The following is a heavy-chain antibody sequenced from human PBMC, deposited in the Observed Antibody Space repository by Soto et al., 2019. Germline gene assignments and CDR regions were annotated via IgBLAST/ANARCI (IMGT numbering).Heavy chain of an antibody. Sequence: GASLKISCKGSGYSFTSYWISWVRQMPGKGLEWMGRIDPSDSYTNYSPSFQGHVTISADKSISTAYLQWSSLKASDTAMYYCARRGTHSSSSPLYYYYYGMDVWGQGTTVTVSS. D-gene: IGHD6-6*01. V-gene: IGHV5-10-1*01. CDR3: ARRGTHSSSSPLYYYYYGMDV. CDR2: IDPSDSYT. J-gene: IGHJ6*02. CDR1: GYSFTSYW.